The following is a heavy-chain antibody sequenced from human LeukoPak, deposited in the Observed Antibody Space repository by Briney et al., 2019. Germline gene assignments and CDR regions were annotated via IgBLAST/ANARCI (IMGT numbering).Heavy chain of an antibody. CDR2: MNPNSGNT. Sequence: GASVMVSCKASGYTFTDYDVNWVRQATGQGLEWLGWMNPNSGNTGYAQKFQGRVTMTRDTSTNTAYMELSSLRSEDTAVYYCARVEEYSSSFLYYYYYGMDVWGQGTTVTVSS. CDR1: GYTFTDYD. D-gene: IGHD6-6*01. CDR3: ARVEEYSSSFLYYYYYGMDV. J-gene: IGHJ6*02. V-gene: IGHV1-8*02.